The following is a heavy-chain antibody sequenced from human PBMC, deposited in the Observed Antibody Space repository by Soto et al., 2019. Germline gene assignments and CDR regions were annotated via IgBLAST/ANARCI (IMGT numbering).Heavy chain of an antibody. CDR3: AKARCSGHSCYDPGY. V-gene: IGHV3-23*01. CDR1: GFTFNSYT. Sequence: GGSLGLSCAASGFTFNSYTMAWVRKAPGKGLEWASSISGSGGSPSYAESVQGRFTISRDNPRNTLSQQMNSLRAEETATYYCAKARCSGHSCYDPGYWGNGSLGTV. D-gene: IGHD2-15*01. J-gene: IGHJ4*01. CDR2: ISGSGGSP.